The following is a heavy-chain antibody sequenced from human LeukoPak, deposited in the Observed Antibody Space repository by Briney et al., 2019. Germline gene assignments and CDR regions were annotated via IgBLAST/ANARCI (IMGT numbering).Heavy chain of an antibody. D-gene: IGHD6-6*01. Sequence: SQTLSLTCAISGDSVSSNSAAWNWIRQSPSRGLEWLGRTYYRSKWYNDYAVSAKSRITINPDTSKNQFSLQLNSVTPEDTAVYYCARDHIAARPGYYYYYMDVWGKGTTVTVSS. J-gene: IGHJ6*03. CDR3: ARDHIAARPGYYYYYMDV. V-gene: IGHV6-1*01. CDR2: TYYRSKWYN. CDR1: GDSVSSNSAA.